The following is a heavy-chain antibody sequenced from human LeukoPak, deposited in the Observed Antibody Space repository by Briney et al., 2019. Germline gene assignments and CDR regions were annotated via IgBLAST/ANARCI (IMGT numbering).Heavy chain of an antibody. CDR3: ARGGRLYYFDY. V-gene: IGHV3-53*01. D-gene: IGHD6-25*01. J-gene: IGHJ4*02. CDR2: IYSGGST. Sequence: PGGSLRLSCAASGFTVSSNYMSWVRQAPWKGLEWVSVIYSGGSTYYADSVKGRFTISRDNSKNTLYLQMNSLRAEDTAVYYCARGGRLYYFDYWGQGTLVTVSS. CDR1: GFTVSSNY.